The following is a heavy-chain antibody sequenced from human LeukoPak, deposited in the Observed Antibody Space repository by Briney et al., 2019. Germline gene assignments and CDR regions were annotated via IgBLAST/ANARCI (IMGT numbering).Heavy chain of an antibody. CDR1: GYTFTSYG. Sequence: ASVKVSCKASGYTFTSYGISWVRQAPGQGLEWMGWISAYNGNTNYAQKLQGRVTMTTDTSTSTAYMELRSLRSDDTAVYYCARSSSPTTFYYYYYYMDVWGKGTTVTISS. D-gene: IGHD6-13*01. V-gene: IGHV1-18*01. CDR2: ISAYNGNT. J-gene: IGHJ6*03. CDR3: ARSSSPTTFYYYYYYMDV.